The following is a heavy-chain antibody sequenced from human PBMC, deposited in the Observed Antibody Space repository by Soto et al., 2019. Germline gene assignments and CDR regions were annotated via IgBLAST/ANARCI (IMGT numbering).Heavy chain of an antibody. CDR2: IDPSDSYT. D-gene: IGHD3-16*02. Sequence: PGESLKISCKGSGYSFSSYCISWVRQMPGKGLEWMGRIDPSDSYTNYSPSLQGNVTISADKSISTAYLQWSSLTASDTAMYYCARPVSAIDGMDVWGQGTTVTVSS. CDR1: GYSFSSYC. V-gene: IGHV5-10-1*01. J-gene: IGHJ6*02. CDR3: ARPVSAIDGMDV.